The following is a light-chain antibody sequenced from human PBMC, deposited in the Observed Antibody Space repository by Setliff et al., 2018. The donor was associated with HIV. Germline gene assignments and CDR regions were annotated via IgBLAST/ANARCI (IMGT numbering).Light chain of an antibody. V-gene: IGLV2-14*03. Sequence: LTQPASVSGSPGQSITISCTGTSSDIGAYNYVSWYQQHPGKAPKVMIYDVRKRPSGVSNRFSGSKSGNTASLTISGLQAEDGAAYYCSSYVNINTLVFGTGTKVTVL. CDR3: SSYVNINTLV. CDR2: DVR. CDR1: SSDIGAYNY. J-gene: IGLJ1*01.